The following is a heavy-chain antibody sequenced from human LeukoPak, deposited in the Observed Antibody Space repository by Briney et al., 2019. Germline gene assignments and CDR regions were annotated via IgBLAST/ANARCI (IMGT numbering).Heavy chain of an antibody. CDR2: IYSGGST. D-gene: IGHD2-2*01. V-gene: IGHV3-53*01. J-gene: IGHJ4*02. Sequence: GGSLRLSCAASGFTVSSNYMSWVRQAPGKGLEWVSVIYSGGSTYYADSVKGRFTISRDNSKNTLYLQMNSLRAEDTAVYYCARELPAGSSVHFDYWGQGTLVTVSS. CDR1: GFTVSSNY. CDR3: ARELPAGSSVHFDY.